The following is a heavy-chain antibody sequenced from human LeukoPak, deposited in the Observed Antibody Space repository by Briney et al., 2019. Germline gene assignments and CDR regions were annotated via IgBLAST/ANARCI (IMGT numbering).Heavy chain of an antibody. CDR2: ISKDGSNK. J-gene: IGHJ4*02. Sequence: PGRSLRLSCADSGFTFSGYAMHWVRQAPGKGLEWVAIISKDGSNKYYADAVKGRFTISRDNSKNTLYLEMNSLRAEDTAVYYCARDRGCSGGTCYSPPLYFDYWGQGTLVTVSS. CDR3: ARDRGCSGGTCYSPPLYFDY. D-gene: IGHD2-15*01. CDR1: GFTFSGYA. V-gene: IGHV3-30*04.